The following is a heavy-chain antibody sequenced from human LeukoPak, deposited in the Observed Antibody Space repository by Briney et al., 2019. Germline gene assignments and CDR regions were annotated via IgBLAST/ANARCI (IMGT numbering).Heavy chain of an antibody. CDR3: ASLVVANPGAFDI. J-gene: IGHJ3*02. CDR1: GGSISSYY. Sequence: SETLSLTWTVSGGSISSYYWSWIRQPPGKGLEWIGYIYYSGSTNYNPSLKSRVTISVDTSKNQFSLKLSSVTAADTAVYYCASLVVANPGAFDIWGQGTMVTVSS. V-gene: IGHV4-59*01. CDR2: IYYSGST. D-gene: IGHD2-15*01.